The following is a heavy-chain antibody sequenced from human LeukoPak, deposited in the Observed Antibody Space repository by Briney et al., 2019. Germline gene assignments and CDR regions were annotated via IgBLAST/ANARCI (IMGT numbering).Heavy chain of an antibody. D-gene: IGHD3-16*01. CDR2: INPKSGVT. V-gene: IGHV1-2*02. CDR1: GYTFSDYF. J-gene: IGHJ4*02. Sequence: ASVKVSCKASGYTFSDYFVRWVRQAPGQGPEWMGWINPKSGVTKYAQKFQGRVTMVWDTATTTVYMDLSSLTSDDTAVYFCARGWGSLYYFDFWGQGTLVTVSS. CDR3: ARGWGSLYYFDF.